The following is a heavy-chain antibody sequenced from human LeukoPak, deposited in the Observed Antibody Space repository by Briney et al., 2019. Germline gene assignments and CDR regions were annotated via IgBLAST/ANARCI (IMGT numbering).Heavy chain of an antibody. CDR1: GGSISSGDHY. CDR3: ARYYYGSGSYEVWFDP. V-gene: IGHV4-30-4*01. D-gene: IGHD3-10*01. Sequence: SETLSLTCTVSGGSISSGDHYWTWIRQPPGKGLEWIGYIYYSGTTYYNPSLKSRATISVDTSKNQFSLKLSSVTAADTAVYYCARYYYGSGSYEVWFDPWGQGTLVTVSS. CDR2: IYYSGTT. J-gene: IGHJ5*02.